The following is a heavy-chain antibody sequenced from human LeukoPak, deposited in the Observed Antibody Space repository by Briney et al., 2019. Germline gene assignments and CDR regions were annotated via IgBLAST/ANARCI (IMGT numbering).Heavy chain of an antibody. J-gene: IGHJ4*02. CDR3: ASALCSYSGSGSPTTY. V-gene: IGHV1-69*02. CDR1: GGTFSSYT. CDR2: ILPILGIE. D-gene: IGHD3-10*01. Sequence: SVKVSCKASGGTFSSYTISWVRQAPGQGLEWMGRILPILGIENNAQKFQGRVTITADKSTSTANMELNRLRAGDTAVYYCASALCSYSGSGSPTTYWGQGTLVTVSP.